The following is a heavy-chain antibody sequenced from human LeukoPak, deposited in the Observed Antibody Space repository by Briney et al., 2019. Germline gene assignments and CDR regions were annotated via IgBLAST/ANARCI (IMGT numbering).Heavy chain of an antibody. CDR2: IKHDGSEK. CDR3: TRHLIHSSSWYDYFDY. Sequence: GGSLRLSCAASGFSFSSHWMTWVRQAPGKGLEWVASIKHDGSEKYYLDSVKGRFTISRDDARNSLYLQMNSLRDEDTAVYYCTRHLIHSSSWYDYFDYWGQGTLVTVSS. CDR1: GFSFSSHW. D-gene: IGHD6-13*01. J-gene: IGHJ4*02. V-gene: IGHV3-7*01.